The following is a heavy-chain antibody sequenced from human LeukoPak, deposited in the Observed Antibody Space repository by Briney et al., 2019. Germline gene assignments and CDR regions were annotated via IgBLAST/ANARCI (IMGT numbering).Heavy chain of an antibody. CDR1: GFTFSNYG. CDR3: ARAGYGDPHFDF. J-gene: IGHJ4*02. D-gene: IGHD4-17*01. Sequence: AGGSLTLSCAASGFTFSNYGMHWVRQAPGKGLEWVAAIWYDGSNKYYGDSVKGRFTISRDNSKNTLYLQMNSLRAEDTAAYYCARAGYGDPHFDFWGQGTLVTVSS. V-gene: IGHV3-33*01. CDR2: IWYDGSNK.